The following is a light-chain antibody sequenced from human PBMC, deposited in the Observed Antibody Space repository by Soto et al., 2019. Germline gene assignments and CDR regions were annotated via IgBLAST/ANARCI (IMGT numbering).Light chain of an antibody. J-gene: IGKJ2*01. CDR2: GAS. V-gene: IGKV3-20*01. CDR1: QSINSNY. CDR3: QQYGSSPYT. Sequence: EIVLTQSPGTLSLSPGERATLSCRASQSINSNYLAWYQQKPGQAPRLLIYGASSRATGTPDRFSGSGSGTDFTLTISRLEPEDFAVYYCQQYGSSPYTFGQGTKVDIK.